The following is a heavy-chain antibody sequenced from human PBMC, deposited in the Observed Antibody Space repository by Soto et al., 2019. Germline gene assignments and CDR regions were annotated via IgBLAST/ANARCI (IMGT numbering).Heavy chain of an antibody. J-gene: IGHJ5*02. CDR2: VYYTETT. CDR3: ARQRVLSTNMFITSFDP. V-gene: IGHV4-39*01. D-gene: IGHD3-10*02. Sequence: SETLSLTCSLSGGSINSSDHFWGWIRQTPGQGLEWIGSVYYTETTYYNPSLKTQVTISVETSRNTFSLKVNSGTAADTGIYYCARQRVLSTNMFITSFDPWGQGTLVTVSS. CDR1: GGSINSSDHF.